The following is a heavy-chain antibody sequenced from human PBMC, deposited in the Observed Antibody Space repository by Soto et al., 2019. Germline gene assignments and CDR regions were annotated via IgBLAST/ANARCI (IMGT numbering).Heavy chain of an antibody. CDR1: GGSISGGVGGLYY. V-gene: IGHV4-30-4*01. Sequence: QLQLREAGPGLVKPSETLSLTCTVSGGSISGGVGGLYYWSWIRQPPGKGLEWIGYIYDSGSTYYNPSLKSRVTISVDTSKNRFSLSLSSVTAADTAVYYCASEVIPLTTDWYFDLWGRGTLVTVSS. CDR3: ASEVIPLTTDWYFDL. J-gene: IGHJ2*01. D-gene: IGHD4-17*01. CDR2: IYDSGST.